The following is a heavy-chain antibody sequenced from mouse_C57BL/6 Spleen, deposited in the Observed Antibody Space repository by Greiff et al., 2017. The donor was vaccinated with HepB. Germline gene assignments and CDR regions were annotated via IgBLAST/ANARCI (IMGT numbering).Heavy chain of an antibody. D-gene: IGHD1-1*01. CDR3: ARNYGSSLWYFDV. Sequence: VKLVESGAELARPGASVKMSCKASGYTFTSYTMHWVKQRPGQGLEWIGYINPSSGYTKYNQKFKDKATLTADKSSSTAYMQLSSLTSEDSAVYYCARNYGSSLWYFDVWGTGTTVTVSS. V-gene: IGHV1-4*01. J-gene: IGHJ1*03. CDR1: GYTFTSYT. CDR2: INPSSGYT.